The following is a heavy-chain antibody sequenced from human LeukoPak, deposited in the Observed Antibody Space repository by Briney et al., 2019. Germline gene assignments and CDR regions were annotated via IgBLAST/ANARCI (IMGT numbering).Heavy chain of an antibody. J-gene: IGHJ3*02. CDR3: ARDFGRPGATNAFDI. V-gene: IGHV3-23*01. Sequence: GGSLRLSCAASGFTFSTYVMNWVRQAPGKGLEWVSTISDSGGSTYYADSVKGRFTISRDNSKSTLYLQMNSLRAEDTAVYYCARDFGRPGATNAFDIWGQGAVVTVSS. CDR1: GFTFSTYV. CDR2: ISDSGGST. D-gene: IGHD1-26*01.